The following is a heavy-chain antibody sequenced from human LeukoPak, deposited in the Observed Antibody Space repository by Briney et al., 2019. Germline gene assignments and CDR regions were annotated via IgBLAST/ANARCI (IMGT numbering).Heavy chain of an antibody. V-gene: IGHV5-51*01. CDR3: ARYNRDGYNAMGAHDF. D-gene: IGHD5-24*01. CDR1: GYSFTSYW. J-gene: IGHJ5*01. CDR2: IYPADSDI. Sequence: GESLKISCKGSGYSFTSYWIGWVRPMPGKGLEWMGIIYPADSDIRYSPSFQGQVTISADRSTSTAYLQWSSLKASDSAMYYCARYNRDGYNAMGAHDFWGQGTLVTVSS.